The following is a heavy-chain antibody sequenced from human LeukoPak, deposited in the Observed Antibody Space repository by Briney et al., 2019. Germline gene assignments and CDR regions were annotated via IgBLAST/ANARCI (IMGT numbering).Heavy chain of an antibody. Sequence: GASVKVSCKASGYTFTGYYMHWVRQATGQGLEWMGWMNPNSGNTGYAQKFQGRVTMTRNTSISTAYMELRSLRSDDTAVYYCARDFLKRDPLNYYYYGMDVWGQGTTVTVSS. CDR1: GYTFTGYY. J-gene: IGHJ6*02. CDR3: ARDFLKRDPLNYYYYGMDV. D-gene: IGHD2-21*01. V-gene: IGHV1-8*02. CDR2: MNPNSGNT.